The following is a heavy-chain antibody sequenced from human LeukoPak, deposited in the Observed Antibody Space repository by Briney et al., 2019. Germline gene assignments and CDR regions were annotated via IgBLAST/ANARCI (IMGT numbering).Heavy chain of an antibody. J-gene: IGHJ4*02. Sequence: ASVKVSFKASGHTFTGYYMHWVRQAPGQGLEWMGWINPNSGGTNHAQKFQGRVSMTRDTSISTAYMELSRLRSDDTAVYYCAQSSGWDSLKYWGQGTLVTVSS. CDR2: INPNSGGT. V-gene: IGHV1-2*02. D-gene: IGHD6-19*01. CDR1: GHTFTGYY. CDR3: AQSSGWDSLKY.